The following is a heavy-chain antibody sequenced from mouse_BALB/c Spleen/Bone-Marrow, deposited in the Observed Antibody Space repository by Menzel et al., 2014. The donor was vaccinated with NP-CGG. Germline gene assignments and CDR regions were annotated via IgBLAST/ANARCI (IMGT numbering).Heavy chain of an antibody. CDR3: ARSGDGPFAY. D-gene: IGHD2-3*01. Sequence: EVQLQQSGAELVKPGASVKLSCTASGFNIKDNYIHWVKRRPERGLEWIGRIDPANGITKYGPKFQGKTTITTDTSSNTAYLQLSSLTSEDTAVYYCARSGDGPFAYWGQGTLVTVSA. CDR1: GFNIKDNY. J-gene: IGHJ3*01. V-gene: IGHV14-3*02. CDR2: IDPANGIT.